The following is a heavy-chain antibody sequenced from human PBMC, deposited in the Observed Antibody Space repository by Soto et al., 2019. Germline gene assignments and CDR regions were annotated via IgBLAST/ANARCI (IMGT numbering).Heavy chain of an antibody. J-gene: IGHJ6*02. D-gene: IGHD4-17*01. Sequence: PGGSLRLSCTASGFTFGDYAMSWVRQAPGKGLEWVGFIRSKAYGGTTEYAASVKGRFTISRDDSKSIAYLQMNSLKTEDTAVYYCTRETTVVTHYYYYGMDVWGQGTTVTVSS. V-gene: IGHV3-49*04. CDR1: GFTFGDYA. CDR3: TRETTVVTHYYYYGMDV. CDR2: IRSKAYGGTT.